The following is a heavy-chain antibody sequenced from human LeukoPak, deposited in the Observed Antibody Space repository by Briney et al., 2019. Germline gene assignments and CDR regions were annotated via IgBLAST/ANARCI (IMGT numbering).Heavy chain of an antibody. D-gene: IGHD1-26*01. V-gene: IGHV3-30*04. CDR2: ISYDGSNK. J-gene: IGHJ6*04. CDR3: AREIRLGPYYYYGMDV. Sequence: GRSLRLSCAASGSTFSSYAMHWVRQAPGKGLEWVAVISYDGSNKYYADSVKGRFTISRDNSKNTLYLQMNSLRAEDTAVYYCAREIRLGPYYYYGMDVWAKGPRSPSPQ. CDR1: GSTFSSYA.